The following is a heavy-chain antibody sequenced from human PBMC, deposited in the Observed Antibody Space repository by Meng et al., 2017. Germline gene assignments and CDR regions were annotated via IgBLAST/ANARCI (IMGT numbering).Heavy chain of an antibody. CDR3: AHRSSAWAFDS. D-gene: IGHD7-27*01. J-gene: IGHJ4*02. Sequence: QITLKELGPTLVKPTQTLTLTCTFSGFSLSTSGVGVGWIRQPPGKALEWLALIYWDDDTRYSPSLKSRLSITKDTSKNQVFLTMTNMDPVDTATYYCAHRSSAWAFDSWGQGTLVTVSS. CDR1: GFSLSTSGVG. CDR2: IYWDDDT. V-gene: IGHV2-5*02.